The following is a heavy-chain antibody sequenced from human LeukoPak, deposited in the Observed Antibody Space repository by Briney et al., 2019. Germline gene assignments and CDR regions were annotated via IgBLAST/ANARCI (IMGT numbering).Heavy chain of an antibody. CDR2: IRGSGTST. D-gene: IGHD6-13*01. J-gene: IGHJ6*03. Sequence: GGSLRLSCAGSGFTFSSYGMSWVRQAPGKGLEWVSCIRGSGTSTYYEDSVKGRFTISRDNCKNTLYLQMNSLRAEHTAVYYCARTYSSSWPYYYYMDVWGKGTTVTISS. V-gene: IGHV3-23*01. CDR3: ARTYSSSWPYYYYMDV. CDR1: GFTFSSYG.